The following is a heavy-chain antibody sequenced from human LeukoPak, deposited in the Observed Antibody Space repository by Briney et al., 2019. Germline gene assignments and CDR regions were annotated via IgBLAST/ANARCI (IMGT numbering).Heavy chain of an antibody. D-gene: IGHD6-6*01. CDR3: VREGRTSGFDY. J-gene: IGHJ4*02. Sequence: PGRSLRLSCAASGFTFSSYGMHWVRQAPGKGLEWVSYISGSGSRIDYADYVKGRFTLSRDNAKNSLYLQLSSLRADDTAVYYCVREGRTSGFDYWGQGILVTVSS. CDR2: ISGSGSRI. V-gene: IGHV3-48*04. CDR1: GFTFSSYG.